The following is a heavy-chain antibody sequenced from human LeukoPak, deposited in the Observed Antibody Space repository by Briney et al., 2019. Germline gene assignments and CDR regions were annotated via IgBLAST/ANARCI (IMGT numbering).Heavy chain of an antibody. CDR2: IKQDGSEK. CDR3: ANHRCSSTNCYSRDAFDI. V-gene: IGHV3-7*03. J-gene: IGHJ3*02. Sequence: GGSLRLSCAVSGFTFSNYWMSWVRQAPGKGLEWVANIKQDGSEKVYVDSVKGRFTISTDNAKNSLYLQMNSLRAEDTAVYYCANHRCSSTNCYSRDAFDIWGQGTMVTVSS. CDR1: GFTFSNYW. D-gene: IGHD2-2*02.